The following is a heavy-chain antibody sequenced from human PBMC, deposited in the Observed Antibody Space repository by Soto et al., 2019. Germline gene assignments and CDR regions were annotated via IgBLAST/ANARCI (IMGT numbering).Heavy chain of an antibody. CDR3: ARATPAGSADF. D-gene: IGHD2-2*01. Sequence: SETLSLTCTVSGGSNIRDGYYWSWIRQHPGKGLEWIAYISYSGSSYSNPSLKSRVTISADTSKNRFSLRLTSVTAADTAVYFCARATPAGSADFWGQGTLVTVSS. J-gene: IGHJ4*02. CDR2: ISYSGSS. CDR1: GGSNIRDGYY. V-gene: IGHV4-31*03.